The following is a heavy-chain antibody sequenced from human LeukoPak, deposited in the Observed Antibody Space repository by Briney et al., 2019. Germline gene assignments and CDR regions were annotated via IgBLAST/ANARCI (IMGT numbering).Heavy chain of an antibody. Sequence: PGGSLRLSCAVSGFTFSRYAMSWVRQAPGKGLEWVCGISSSGESPYYADSVKGRFTISRDNSKNTLYLEINSLRAEDTAVYCCAKKSRDGYNPFDYLGQGTLVTVSS. V-gene: IGHV3-23*01. CDR2: ISSSGESP. J-gene: IGHJ4*02. CDR1: GFTFSRYA. CDR3: AKKSRDGYNPFDY. D-gene: IGHD5-24*01.